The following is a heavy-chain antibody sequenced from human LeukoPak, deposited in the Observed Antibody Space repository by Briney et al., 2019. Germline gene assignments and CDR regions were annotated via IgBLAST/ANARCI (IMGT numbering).Heavy chain of an antibody. J-gene: IGHJ4*02. CDR3: ARAPYSSGWRPFDY. Sequence: SVKVSCKASGGTFSSYAISWVRQAPGQGLEWMGRIIPILGIANYAQKFQGRVTITADKSTSTAYMELSSLRSEDTAVYYCARAPYSSGWRPFDYWGQGTLVTVSS. CDR2: IIPILGIA. D-gene: IGHD6-19*01. CDR1: GGTFSSYA. V-gene: IGHV1-69*04.